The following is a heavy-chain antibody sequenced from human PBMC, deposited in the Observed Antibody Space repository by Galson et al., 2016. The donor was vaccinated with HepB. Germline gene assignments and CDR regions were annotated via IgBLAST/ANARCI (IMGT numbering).Heavy chain of an antibody. CDR3: VQGSTAPAV. V-gene: IGHV3-23*01. CDR2: IIRRGDST. J-gene: IGHJ6*04. CDR1: GFTFRNYG. D-gene: IGHD2-2*01. Sequence: SLRLSCAASGFTFRNYGMTWVRQAPGKGLEVVPSIIRRGDSTDYADSVKGRFTISRDNSKNTLSLQMNSLTADDTAIYYCVQGSTAPAVWGKGTTVTVSS.